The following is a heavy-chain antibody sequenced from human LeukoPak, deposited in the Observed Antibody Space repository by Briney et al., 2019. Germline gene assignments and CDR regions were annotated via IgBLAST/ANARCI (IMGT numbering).Heavy chain of an antibody. V-gene: IGHV1-2*02. Sequence: ASVKVSCKASGYTFTGYYMHWVRQAPGQGLEWMGWINPNSGGTNYAQKFQGRVTMTRNTSISTAYMELSSLRSEDTAVYYCARALGGSGSENWFDPWGQGTLVTVSS. CDR2: INPNSGGT. CDR1: GYTFTGYY. D-gene: IGHD3-10*01. J-gene: IGHJ5*02. CDR3: ARALGGSGSENWFDP.